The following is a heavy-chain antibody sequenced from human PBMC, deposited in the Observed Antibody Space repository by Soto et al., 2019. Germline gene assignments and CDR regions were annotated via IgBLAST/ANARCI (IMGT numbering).Heavy chain of an antibody. CDR3: VTGAGWDLDN. D-gene: IGHD7-27*01. CDR1: GFTFSTYC. J-gene: IGHJ4*02. CDR2: IKNDGCEP. Sequence: EVRLVESGGGLVQPGGSLRLSCADSGFTFSTYCMHWVRQAPGMGPEWLGIIKNDGCEPYYVESVQGRFTISGDNAKSSYFRQMNSRRADDAAVYYCVTGAGWDLDNWGQGTLVTVSS. V-gene: IGHV3-7*03.